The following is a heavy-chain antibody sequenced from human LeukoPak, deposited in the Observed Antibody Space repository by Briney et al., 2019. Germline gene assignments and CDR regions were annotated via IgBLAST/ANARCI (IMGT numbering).Heavy chain of an antibody. CDR1: GFTFDRYW. Sequence: PGGSLRLSCAASGFTFDRYWMHWVSQTPGKRLVWVSRINQDGRYISYADSVQGRFTISRDTAKSTLFLQMNSLRVEDTAIYFCAREATVGGALEDWGQGALVTVSS. D-gene: IGHD1-26*01. J-gene: IGHJ4*02. CDR2: INQDGRYI. CDR3: AREATVGGALED. V-gene: IGHV3-74*01.